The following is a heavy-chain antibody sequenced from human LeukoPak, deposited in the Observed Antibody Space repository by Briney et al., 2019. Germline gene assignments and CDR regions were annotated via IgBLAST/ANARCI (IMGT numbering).Heavy chain of an antibody. Sequence: ASVKVSCKASGYTFTGYYMHWVRQAPGQGLEWMGWNNPNSGGTNYAQKFQGWVTMTRDTSISTAYMELSRLRSDDTAVYYCARETYSGSYYWFDPWGQGTLVTVSS. D-gene: IGHD1-26*01. CDR1: GYTFTGYY. J-gene: IGHJ5*02. V-gene: IGHV1-2*04. CDR3: ARETYSGSYYWFDP. CDR2: NNPNSGGT.